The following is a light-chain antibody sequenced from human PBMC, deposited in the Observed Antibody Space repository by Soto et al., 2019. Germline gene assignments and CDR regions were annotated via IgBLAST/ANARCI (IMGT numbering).Light chain of an antibody. CDR3: SSFTSSQAYV. J-gene: IGLJ1*01. CDR1: GSDFGDYDY. CDR2: EVS. V-gene: IGLV2-14*01. Sequence: QSVLTQPASVSGSPGESITISCTGTGSDFGDYDYVSWYQHHPGKAPKLMIYEVSNRPSGVSNRFSGSKSGNTASLTISGLKAEDEADYFCSSFTSSQAYVFGTETKLTVL.